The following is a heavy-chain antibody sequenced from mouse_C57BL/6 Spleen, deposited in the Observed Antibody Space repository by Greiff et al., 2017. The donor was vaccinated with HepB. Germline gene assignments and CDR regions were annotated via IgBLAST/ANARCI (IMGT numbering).Heavy chain of an antibody. J-gene: IGHJ3*01. CDR3: AIAGYDYDGFAY. Sequence: QVQLQQPGAELVKPGASVKVSCKASGYTFTSYWMHWVKQRPGQGLEWIGRIHPSDSDTNYNQKFEGKATLTVDKSSSTAYMQLSSLTSEDSAVYYCAIAGYDYDGFAYWGQGTLVTVSA. CDR1: GYTFTSYW. V-gene: IGHV1-74*01. CDR2: IHPSDSDT. D-gene: IGHD2-4*01.